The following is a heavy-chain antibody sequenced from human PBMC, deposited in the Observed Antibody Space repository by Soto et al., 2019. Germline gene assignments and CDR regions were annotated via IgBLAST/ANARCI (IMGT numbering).Heavy chain of an antibody. CDR1: GFTLGRYA. CDR3: AKDYYYDSTGLFFDS. Sequence: EVQLLESGGALVQPGGPLGLSCEAPGFTLGRYAIGWDRQVPGKGLEWISVICASGRSVSYPDSVKGRLTISKDNSENTLFLQVNSLRVEDTAVYYCAKDYYYDSTGLFFDSWGQGTLVTVSS. D-gene: IGHD3-22*01. CDR2: ICASGRSV. J-gene: IGHJ4*02. V-gene: IGHV3-23*01.